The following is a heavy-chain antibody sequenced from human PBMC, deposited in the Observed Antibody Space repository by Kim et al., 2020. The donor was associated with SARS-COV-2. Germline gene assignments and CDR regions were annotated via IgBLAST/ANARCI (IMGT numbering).Heavy chain of an antibody. J-gene: IGHJ4*02. Sequence: NYSPSFQGHVTIAADKSISTAYLQWSSLKASDTAMYYCARDADPTVTGDYWGQGTLVTVSS. CDR3: ARDADPTVTGDY. D-gene: IGHD4-4*01. V-gene: IGHV5-10-1*01.